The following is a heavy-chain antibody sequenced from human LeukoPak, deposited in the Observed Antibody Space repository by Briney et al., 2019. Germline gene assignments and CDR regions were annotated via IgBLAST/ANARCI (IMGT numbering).Heavy chain of an antibody. CDR1: SYSISSGYY. V-gene: IGHV4-38-2*02. J-gene: IGHJ6*03. D-gene: IGHD3-10*01. CDR3: ATVQRPMVRGNYYYYYMDV. Sequence: PSETLSLTCTVSSYSISSGYYWGWIRQPPGKGLEWIGSIYHSGSTYYNPSLKSRVTISVDTSKNQFSLKLSSVTAADTAVYYCATVQRPMVRGNYYYYYMDVWGKGTTVTVSS. CDR2: IYHSGST.